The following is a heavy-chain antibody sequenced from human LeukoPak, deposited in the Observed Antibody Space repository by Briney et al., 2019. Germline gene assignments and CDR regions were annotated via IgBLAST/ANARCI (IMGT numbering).Heavy chain of an antibody. CDR1: GGSISSGGYS. CDR2: IYYSGST. CDR3: AREGGYSYGYYYYMDV. D-gene: IGHD5-18*01. Sequence: PSETLSLTCAVSGGSISSGGYSWSWIRQPPGKGLEWIGYIYYSGSTNYNPSLKSRVTISVDTSKNQFSLKLSSVTAADTAVYYCAREGGYSYGYYYYMDVWGKGTTVTVSS. V-gene: IGHV4-61*08. J-gene: IGHJ6*03.